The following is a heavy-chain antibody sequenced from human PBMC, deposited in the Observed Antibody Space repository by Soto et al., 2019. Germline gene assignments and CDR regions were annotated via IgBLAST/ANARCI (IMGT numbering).Heavy chain of an antibody. CDR3: ARVFGYGVREIPSGDYYYYYGMDV. J-gene: IGHJ6*02. CDR2: MNPNSGNT. Sequence: ASVKVSCKASGYTFTSYDINWVRQATGQGLEWMGWMNPNSGNTGYAQKFQGRVTMTRNTSISTAYMELSSLRSEDTAVYYCARVFGYGVREIPSGDYYYYYGMDVWGQGTTVTVSS. CDR1: GYTFTSYD. D-gene: IGHD3-10*02. V-gene: IGHV1-8*01.